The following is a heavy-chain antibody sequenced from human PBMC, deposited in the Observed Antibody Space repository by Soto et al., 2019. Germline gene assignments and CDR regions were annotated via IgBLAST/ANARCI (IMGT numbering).Heavy chain of an antibody. CDR3: ARGIGYYYYHMDV. CDR1: GFTFTSHG. Sequence: QVPLVESGGGVVQPGRSLRLSCAASGFTFTSHGMHWVRQAPGKGLEWVALIWYDGTNKYYADSVKGRFTISRDNSKNTLYLQMNSLRAEDTAVYYCARGIGYYYYHMDVWGQGTTVTVSS. CDR2: IWYDGTNK. V-gene: IGHV3-33*01. J-gene: IGHJ6*02.